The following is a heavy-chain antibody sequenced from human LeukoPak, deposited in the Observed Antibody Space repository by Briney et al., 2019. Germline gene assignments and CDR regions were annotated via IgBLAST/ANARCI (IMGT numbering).Heavy chain of an antibody. CDR3: SFNLGSGSFAFDI. Sequence: SETPSLTCTVSGGSISSSNYYWGWIRQPPGKGLEWIGSIYYSGSTFYNPSLKSRVTISEDTSKNQFSLKLSSVTAADTAVYYCSFNLGSGSFAFDIWGRGTMVTVSS. D-gene: IGHD3-10*01. CDR1: GGSISSSNYY. CDR2: IYYSGST. V-gene: IGHV4-39*07. J-gene: IGHJ3*02.